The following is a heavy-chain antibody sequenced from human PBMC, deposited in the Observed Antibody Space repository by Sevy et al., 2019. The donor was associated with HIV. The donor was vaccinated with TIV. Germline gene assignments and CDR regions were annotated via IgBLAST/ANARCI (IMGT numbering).Heavy chain of an antibody. Sequence: GGSLRLSCAASGFTFSSYAMHWVRQAPGKGLEWVAVISYDGSNKYYSDSVKGRFTISRDNSKNTLYLQMNSLRAEDTAVYYCARDLRRGYCSSTSCYRARLGGMDVWGHGTTVTVSS. CDR2: ISYDGSNK. J-gene: IGHJ6*02. D-gene: IGHD2-2*01. CDR1: GFTFSSYA. CDR3: ARDLRRGYCSSTSCYRARLGGMDV. V-gene: IGHV3-30-3*01.